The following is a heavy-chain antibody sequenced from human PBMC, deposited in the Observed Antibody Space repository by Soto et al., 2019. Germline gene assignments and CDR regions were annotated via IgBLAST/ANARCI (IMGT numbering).Heavy chain of an antibody. V-gene: IGHV4-30-4*01. CDR2: IPSRGRP. Sequence: SSETLSLTCSVSGASIAGGSYYWSWVRQPPGKGLEWIGYIPSRGRPFYNPSLTSRGTISEDSSKNQLSLQLTSVTAADTAVYYCVRDQYSGYDFALWGQGNWVTVS. J-gene: IGHJ5*02. CDR3: VRDQYSGYDFAL. D-gene: IGHD5-12*01. CDR1: GASIAGGSYY.